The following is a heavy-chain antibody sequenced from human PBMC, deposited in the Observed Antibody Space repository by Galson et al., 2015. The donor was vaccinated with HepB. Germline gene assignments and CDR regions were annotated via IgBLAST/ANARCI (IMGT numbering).Heavy chain of an antibody. Sequence: SLRLSCAASVFNFRTYGMSWVRQAPGKGLQWVSTINDSGGNTHYADSVKGRFTISRDNSKNTLYLHMNSLRAEDTAVYYCAKDAGGTDFGPFEYWGQGTLVTVSS. D-gene: IGHD1-26*01. CDR1: VFNFRTYG. V-gene: IGHV3-23*01. CDR2: INDSGGNT. CDR3: AKDAGGTDFGPFEY. J-gene: IGHJ4*02.